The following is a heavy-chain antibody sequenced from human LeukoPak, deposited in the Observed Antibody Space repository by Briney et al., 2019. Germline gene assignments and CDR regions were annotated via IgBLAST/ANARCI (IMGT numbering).Heavy chain of an antibody. CDR3: AKSLNYGDYDWDAFDI. D-gene: IGHD4-17*01. J-gene: IGHJ3*02. CDR1: GFTFSSYA. CDR2: ISYDGSNK. V-gene: IGHV3-30-3*02. Sequence: GGSLRLSCAASGFTFSSYAMHWVRQAPGKGLEWVAVISYDGSNKYYADSVKGRFTISRDNSKNTLYLQMNSLRAEDTAVYYCAKSLNYGDYDWDAFDIWGQGTMVTVSS.